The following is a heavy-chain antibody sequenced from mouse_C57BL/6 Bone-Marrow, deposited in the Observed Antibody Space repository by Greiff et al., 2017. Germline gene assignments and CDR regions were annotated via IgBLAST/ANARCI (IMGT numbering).Heavy chain of an antibody. V-gene: IGHV5-12*01. D-gene: IGHD1-1*01. CDR2: ISNGGGST. J-gene: IGHJ4*01. Sequence: EVHLVESGGGLVQPGGSLKLSCAASGFTFSDYYMYWVRQTPEKRLEWVAYISNGGGSTCYPDTVKGRFTISRDNAKNTLYLQMSRLKSEDTAMYYCARRTVVAFYAMDYWGQGTSVTVSS. CDR1: GFTFSDYY. CDR3: ARRTVVAFYAMDY.